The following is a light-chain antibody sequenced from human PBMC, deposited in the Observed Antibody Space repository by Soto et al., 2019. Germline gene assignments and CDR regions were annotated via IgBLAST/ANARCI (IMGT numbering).Light chain of an antibody. CDR1: QSVSSSY. Sequence: EIVLTQSPGTLSLSPGERATLSCRASQSVSSSYLAWYQQKPGQAPRLLIYGASSRTTGMPDRFSGSGSGTDFTLTISRLEPEDFAVYYCQQYGSSPITFCQGTRLEIK. V-gene: IGKV3-20*01. CDR3: QQYGSSPIT. J-gene: IGKJ5*01. CDR2: GAS.